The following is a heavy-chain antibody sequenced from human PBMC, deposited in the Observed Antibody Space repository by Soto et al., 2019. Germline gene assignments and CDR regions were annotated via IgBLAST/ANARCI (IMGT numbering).Heavy chain of an antibody. CDR3: TTDLGSGNYFSDY. J-gene: IGHJ4*02. D-gene: IGHD1-26*01. V-gene: IGHV3-15*07. CDR2: IKGKTDGGTR. Sequence: GGSLRLSCAAPDFSFNNAWMNWVRQAPGKGLEWVGRIKGKTDGGTRDYAAPVKGRFTISRDDSKNTLSLEMNSLKTEDTAVYYCTTDLGSGNYFSDYWGQGTLVTVSS. CDR1: DFSFNNAW.